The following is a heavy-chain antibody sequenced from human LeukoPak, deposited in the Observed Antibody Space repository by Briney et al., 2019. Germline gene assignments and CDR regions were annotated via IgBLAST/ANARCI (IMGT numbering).Heavy chain of an antibody. D-gene: IGHD3-10*01. CDR3: ATSGGSDYYYGMYV. Sequence: SQTLSLTCAVSGGSISSGGYSCSWIRQPPGKGLESIGYVYHSGSTYYNPSLKGRVTISVDRSKHQFSLKLSSMTAADTAVYYCATSGGSDYYYGMYVWGQGTKVNGSS. CDR1: GGSISSGGYS. J-gene: IGHJ6*02. CDR2: VYHSGST. V-gene: IGHV4-30-2*01.